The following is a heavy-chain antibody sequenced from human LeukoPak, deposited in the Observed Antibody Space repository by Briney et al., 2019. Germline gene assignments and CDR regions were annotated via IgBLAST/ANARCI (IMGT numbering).Heavy chain of an antibody. CDR3: ASPGETPFDH. Sequence: GGSLRLSCAASGFTVSSNYMSWVRKAPGKGLEWVSIIFGGGSTNYADSVKGRFTISRDNSKNTVDLQMNSLRAEDTAVYYCASPGETPFDHWGQGTLVTVSS. CDR1: GFTVSSNY. V-gene: IGHV3-66*01. CDR2: IFGGGST. J-gene: IGHJ4*02. D-gene: IGHD2-21*01.